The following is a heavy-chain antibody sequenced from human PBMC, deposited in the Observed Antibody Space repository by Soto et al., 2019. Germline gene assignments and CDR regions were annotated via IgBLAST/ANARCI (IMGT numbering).Heavy chain of an antibody. D-gene: IGHD2-15*01. CDR2: ISGSGGST. Sequence: GGSLRLSCASSGFTFRSYAMSLVRQAPGKGLEWVSAISGSGGSTYYADSVKGRFTISRDNSKNTLYLQMNSLRAEDTAVYYCAKTYCSGGSCFSEAFDIWGQGTMVTVSS. J-gene: IGHJ3*02. V-gene: IGHV3-23*01. CDR1: GFTFRSYA. CDR3: AKTYCSGGSCFSEAFDI.